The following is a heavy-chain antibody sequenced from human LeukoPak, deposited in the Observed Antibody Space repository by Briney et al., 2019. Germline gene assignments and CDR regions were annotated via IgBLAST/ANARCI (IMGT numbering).Heavy chain of an antibody. CDR2: IHTTGST. Sequence: SETLSLTCTVSGGSITSYYWSWIRQPAGKGLEWIGRIHTTGSTNYNPSLKSRVTMSVDTSKNQFSLKLSSVTAADTAVYYCARDRYYYDSSGYIRMDIWGKGTTVTISS. CDR3: ARDRYYYDSSGYIRMDI. D-gene: IGHD3-22*01. CDR1: GGSITSYY. V-gene: IGHV4-4*07. J-gene: IGHJ6*03.